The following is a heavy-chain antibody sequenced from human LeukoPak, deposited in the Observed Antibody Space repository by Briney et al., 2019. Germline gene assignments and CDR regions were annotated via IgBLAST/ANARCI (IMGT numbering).Heavy chain of an antibody. CDR3: ARDISERYSVDY. J-gene: IGHJ4*02. CDR1: GFTFGAYA. Sequence: PGRSLRLSCAASGFTFGAYAMHWVRQAPGKGLEWVAFLSYDGRIKGYADSVKGRFTVSRDNSKNTLYLQMSNLRVEDTAVYYCARDISERYSVDYWGQGTLVTVSS. D-gene: IGHD1-26*01. V-gene: IGHV3-30-3*01. CDR2: LSYDGRIK.